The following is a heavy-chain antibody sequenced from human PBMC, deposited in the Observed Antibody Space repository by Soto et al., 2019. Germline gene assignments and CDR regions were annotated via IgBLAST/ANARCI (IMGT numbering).Heavy chain of an antibody. V-gene: IGHV3-23*01. CDR2: ISGSGGNT. CDR1: GFTFSYYA. CDR3: EKDKGAGGGSCFAY. J-gene: IGHJ4*02. Sequence: EVQLLESGGGLVQPGGTLRLSCAASGFTFSYYAMSWVRQAQGKGLEWVSAISGSGGNTYYADSVKGRFPISRDQSSNTRYMPMNSLRVDDTAVSYCEKDKGAGGGSCFAYWGQGTLVTVSS. D-gene: IGHD2-15*01.